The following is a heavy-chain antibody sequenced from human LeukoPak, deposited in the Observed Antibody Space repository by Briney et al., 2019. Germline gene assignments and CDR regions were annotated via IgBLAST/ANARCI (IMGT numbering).Heavy chain of an antibody. CDR1: GFTFSSYG. CDR3: AKDYDSSGFDY. Sequence: GGSLRLSCAASGFTFSSYGMHWVRQAPGKGLEWVAVISYDGSNKYYADSVKGRFTISRDNSKTTLYLQMNRLRAEDTAVYYCAKDYDSSGFDYWGQGTLVTVSS. J-gene: IGHJ4*02. D-gene: IGHD3-22*01. V-gene: IGHV3-30*18. CDR2: ISYDGSNK.